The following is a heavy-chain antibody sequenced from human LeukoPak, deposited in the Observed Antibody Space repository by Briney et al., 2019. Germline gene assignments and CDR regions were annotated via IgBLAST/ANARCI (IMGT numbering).Heavy chain of an antibody. D-gene: IGHD2-2*01. J-gene: IGHJ6*02. CDR2: IKRDGSEK. CDR1: GFTFESYW. CDR3: ARDCSGTSCLNGVDV. Sequence: GGSLRLSCAASGFTFESYWMIWVRQAPGKGLEWVANIKRDGSEKYYVDSVKGRFTISRDNAKNSLYLQMNSLRAEDTAVYYCARDCSGTSCLNGVDVWGQGTTVTVSS. V-gene: IGHV3-7*01.